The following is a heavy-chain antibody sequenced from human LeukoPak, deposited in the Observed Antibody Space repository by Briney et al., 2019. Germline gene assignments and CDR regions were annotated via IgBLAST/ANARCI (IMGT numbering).Heavy chain of an antibody. V-gene: IGHV4-61*02. CDR3: ARERLLRYFDWLLKNDAFDI. D-gene: IGHD3-9*01. CDR2: IYTSGST. J-gene: IGHJ3*02. Sequence: SETLSLTCTVSGGSISSGSYYWSWIRQPAGKGLEWIGRIYTSGSTNYNPSLKSRVTISVDTSKNQFSLKLSSVTAADTAVYYCARERLLRYFDWLLKNDAFDIWGQGTMVTVSS. CDR1: GGSISSGSYY.